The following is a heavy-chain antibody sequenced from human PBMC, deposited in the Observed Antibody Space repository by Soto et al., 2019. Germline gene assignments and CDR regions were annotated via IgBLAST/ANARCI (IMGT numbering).Heavy chain of an antibody. CDR2: INPNSGGT. J-gene: IGHJ6*02. V-gene: IGHV1-2*04. CDR3: AREEFSSSWYGLYYYGMDV. CDR1: GYTFTGYY. D-gene: IGHD6-13*01. Sequence: ASVKVSCKASGYTFTGYYMHWVRQAPGQGLERKGWINPNSGGTNYAQKFQGWVTMTRDPSISTAYMELSRLRFDDTAVFFCAREEFSSSWYGLYYYGMDVWGQGTTVTVSS.